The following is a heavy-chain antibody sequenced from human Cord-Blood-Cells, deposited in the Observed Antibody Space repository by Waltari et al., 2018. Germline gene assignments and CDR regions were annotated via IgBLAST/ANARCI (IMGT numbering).Heavy chain of an antibody. J-gene: IGHJ6*02. Sequence: QVQLVESGGGVVQPGRSLRLSCAASGFTFSSYGMHWVRQAPGKGLAWVAVISYDGSNKYYADSVKGRFTISRDNSKNTLYLQMNSLRAEDTAVYYCAKGKGYSSSWPPYYYYYYGMDVWGQGTTVTVSS. D-gene: IGHD6-13*01. CDR1: GFTFSSYG. V-gene: IGHV3-30*18. CDR3: AKGKGYSSSWPPYYYYYYGMDV. CDR2: ISYDGSNK.